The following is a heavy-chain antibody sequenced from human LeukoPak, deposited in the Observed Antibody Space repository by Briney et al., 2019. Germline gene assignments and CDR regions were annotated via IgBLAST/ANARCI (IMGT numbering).Heavy chain of an antibody. J-gene: IGHJ3*02. V-gene: IGHV3-21*01. CDR3: ARESRVGGDAFDI. D-gene: IGHD1-26*01. Sequence: PGRSLRLSCAASGFTFSSYSMNWVRQAPGKGLEWVSSISSSSSYIYYADSVKGRFTISRDNAKNSLYLQMNSLRAEDTAVYYCARESRVGGDAFDIWGQGTMVTVSS. CDR2: ISSSSSYI. CDR1: GFTFSSYS.